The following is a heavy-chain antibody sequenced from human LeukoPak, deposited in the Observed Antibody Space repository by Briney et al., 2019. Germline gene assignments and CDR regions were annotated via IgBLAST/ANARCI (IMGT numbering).Heavy chain of an antibody. CDR3: ARDRVGSLDY. Sequence: PGRSLRLSYAASGFTFSSYAMHWVRQAPGKGLEWVAVISYDGSNKYYADSVKGRFTISRDNSKNTLYLQMNSLRAEDTAVYYCARDRVGSLDYWGQGTLVTVSS. J-gene: IGHJ4*02. V-gene: IGHV3-30-3*01. CDR1: GFTFSSYA. D-gene: IGHD1-26*01. CDR2: ISYDGSNK.